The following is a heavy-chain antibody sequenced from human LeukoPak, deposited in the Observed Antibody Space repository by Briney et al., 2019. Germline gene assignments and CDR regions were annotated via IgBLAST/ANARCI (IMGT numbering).Heavy chain of an antibody. CDR2: IYYSGST. D-gene: IGHD6-19*01. CDR3: ARYSSGWYNIIDY. J-gene: IGHJ4*02. V-gene: IGHV4-59*01. Sequence: SETLSLTCTVSGGSISSDYWSWIRQPPGKGLEWIGYIYYSGSTNYNPSLKSRVTISVDTSKNQFSLKLSSVTAADTAVYYCARYSSGWYNIIDYWGQGTLVTVSS. CDR1: GGSISSDY.